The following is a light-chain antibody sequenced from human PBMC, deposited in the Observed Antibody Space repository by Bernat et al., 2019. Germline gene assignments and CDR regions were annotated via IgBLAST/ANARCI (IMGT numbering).Light chain of an antibody. CDR1: QSISSW. CDR3: QQYNSYPWT. CDR2: KAS. Sequence: DIQMTQSPSTLSASVGDRVTITCRASQSISSWLAWYQQKPGKAPKLLIYKASSLESGVPSRFSGSGSGTEFTLTISSLQPDDFATYYCQQYNSYPWTFGQGTQVKIK. J-gene: IGKJ1*01. V-gene: IGKV1-5*03.